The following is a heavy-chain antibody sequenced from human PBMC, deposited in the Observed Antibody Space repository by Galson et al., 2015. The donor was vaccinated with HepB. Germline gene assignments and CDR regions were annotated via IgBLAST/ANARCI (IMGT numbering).Heavy chain of an antibody. V-gene: IGHV3-23*01. J-gene: IGHJ4*02. CDR2: ISGSGGST. CDR1: GFTFSSYG. Sequence: SLRLSCAASGFTFSSYGMHWVRQAPGKGLEWVSAISGSGGSTYYADSVKGRFTISRDNSKNTLYLQMNSLRAEDTAVYYCASGYDLPALFHSGYWGQGTLVTVSS. D-gene: IGHD5-12*01. CDR3: ASGYDLPALFHSGY.